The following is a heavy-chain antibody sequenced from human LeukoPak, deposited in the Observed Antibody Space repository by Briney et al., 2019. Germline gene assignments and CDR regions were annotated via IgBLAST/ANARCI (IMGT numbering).Heavy chain of an antibody. CDR3: ARHRDYYDT. Sequence: SETLSLTCTVSGGSVSRASYYWTWIRQPPGKGLEWIGYIYYSGSSDYNPSLKSRVTISLDTSKNQFSLKLSSVTAADTAVYFCARHRDYYDTWGHGTLVTVSS. D-gene: IGHD3-22*01. CDR1: GGSVSRASYY. J-gene: IGHJ4*01. CDR2: IYYSGSS. V-gene: IGHV4-61*01.